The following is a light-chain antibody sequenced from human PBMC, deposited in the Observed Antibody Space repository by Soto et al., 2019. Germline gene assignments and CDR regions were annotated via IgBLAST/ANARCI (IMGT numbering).Light chain of an antibody. CDR2: GAS. V-gene: IGKV1-5*01. Sequence: DIQLTQSPPTLSASVGDRVTITCRASQSFRYYLAWYQQMPGKAPKLLIYGASSLQSGVPSRFSGSGSGTEFTLTISSLQPDDFATYFCQHHNSYSQTFGQGTKVEIK. CDR3: QHHNSYSQT. J-gene: IGKJ1*01. CDR1: QSFRYY.